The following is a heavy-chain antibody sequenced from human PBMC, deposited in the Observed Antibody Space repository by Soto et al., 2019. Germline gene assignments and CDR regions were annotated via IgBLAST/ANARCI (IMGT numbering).Heavy chain of an antibody. CDR3: ARVIQLPLYDY. V-gene: IGHV4-34*01. CDR1: GGSFSGYY. CDR2: INHSGST. D-gene: IGHD5-18*01. Sequence: PSETLSLTCAVYGGSFSGYYWSWIRQPPGKGLEWIGEINHSGSTNYNPSLKSRVTISVDTSKNQFSLKLSSVTAADTAVYYCARVIQLPLYDYWGQGTLVTVSS. J-gene: IGHJ4*02.